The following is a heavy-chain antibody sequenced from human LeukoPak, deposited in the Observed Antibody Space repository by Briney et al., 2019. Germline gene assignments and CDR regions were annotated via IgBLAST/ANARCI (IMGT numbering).Heavy chain of an antibody. CDR3: VKVMSRSYDD. CDR2: ISGSGDNT. Sequence: GGSLRLSCVASGFTFSSYGMSWVRQTPGKGLELVSGISGSGDNTYYAEFVQGRFTVSRDNSKNTLILQMNSLRAEDTAVYYCVKVMSRSYDDWGQGTLVTVSS. CDR1: GFTFSSYG. V-gene: IGHV3-23*01. D-gene: IGHD3-10*01. J-gene: IGHJ4*02.